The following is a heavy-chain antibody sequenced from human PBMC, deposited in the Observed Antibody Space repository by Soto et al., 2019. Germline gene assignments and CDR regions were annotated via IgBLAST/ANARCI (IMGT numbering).Heavy chain of an antibody. J-gene: IGHJ4*02. Sequence: QVQLVQSGAEVKKPGSSVKVSCKASGGTFSSYAISWVRQAPGQGLEWMGGIIPIFGTANYAQKFQGRVTITADESTSTAYMELSSLRSEDTALYYCAREGIAARPYYFDYWGQGTLVTVSS. CDR1: GGTFSSYA. V-gene: IGHV1-69*01. CDR3: AREGIAARPYYFDY. CDR2: IIPIFGTA. D-gene: IGHD6-6*01.